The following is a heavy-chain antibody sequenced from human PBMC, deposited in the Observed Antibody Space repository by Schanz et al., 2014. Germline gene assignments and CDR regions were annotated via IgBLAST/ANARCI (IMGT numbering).Heavy chain of an antibody. J-gene: IGHJ4*02. Sequence: QVHLVQSGAEVKKPGSSVKVSCKASGGTFSSDTFSWVRQAPGQGLEWMGRIVPIAGITNYAQRFQGRVTITADKSSDTAYMELSSLRSEDTAVYLCTSEAHNHDGLRSYSNVWGQGTLVTVTS. CDR3: TSEAHNHDGLRSYSNV. D-gene: IGHD3-10*01. CDR1: GGTFSSDT. CDR2: IVPIAGIT. V-gene: IGHV1-69*02.